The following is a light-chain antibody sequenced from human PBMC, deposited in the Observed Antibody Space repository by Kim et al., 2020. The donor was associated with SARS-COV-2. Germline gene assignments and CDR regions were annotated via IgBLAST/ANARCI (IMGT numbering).Light chain of an antibody. Sequence: QTATLTCTGNSNNVGNRGAAWLQQHQGHPPKLVSYRNNDRPSGISERLSASRSGNTASLTITGLQPEDEADYYCTAWDSSLSAWVFGGGTKLTVL. CDR3: TAWDSSLSAWV. CDR2: RNN. V-gene: IGLV10-54*01. J-gene: IGLJ3*02. CDR1: SNNVGNRG.